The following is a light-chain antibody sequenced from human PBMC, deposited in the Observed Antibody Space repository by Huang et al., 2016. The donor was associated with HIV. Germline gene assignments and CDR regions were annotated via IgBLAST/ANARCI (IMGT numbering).Light chain of an antibody. CDR3: QQSYGIPRT. V-gene: IGKV1-39*01. Sequence: IQMTQSPSSLSASVGDTVIITCRASQHISKYLNWYQQVPGIAPKLLIYGTSNLQRGVSLMRFSGRASGTDFTLTITSLQPEDAATYFCQQSYGIPRTFGLGT. CDR1: QHISKY. CDR2: GTS. J-gene: IGKJ2*01.